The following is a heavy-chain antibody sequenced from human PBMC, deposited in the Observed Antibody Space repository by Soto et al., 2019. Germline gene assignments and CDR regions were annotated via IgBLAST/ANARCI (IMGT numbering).Heavy chain of an antibody. D-gene: IGHD3-22*01. CDR3: ARASPARYDSSGYDY. Sequence: SETLSLTCTVSGGSINTGGYYWSWIRQHPGKGLEWIGYIYYSGSTYYNPSLKSRVTISLDTSKNQFSLKLSSVTAADTAVYYCARASPARYDSSGYDYWGQGALVTVSS. V-gene: IGHV4-31*03. CDR1: GGSINTGGYY. CDR2: IYYSGST. J-gene: IGHJ4*02.